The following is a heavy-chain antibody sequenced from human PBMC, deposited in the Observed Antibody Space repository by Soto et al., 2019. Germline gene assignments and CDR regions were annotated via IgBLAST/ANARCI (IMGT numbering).Heavy chain of an antibody. J-gene: IGHJ6*02. CDR3: GRDEVRNGVGV. CDR2: IKGDGSEK. CDR1: GFTFSDFW. Sequence: EVRLVESGGGLVQPGGSLRLSCEASGFTFSDFWMSWVRQAPWKGLEWVANIKGDGSEKRYVDSVRGRFTISRDNAKNSVYLQMNSLRADDTALYYCGRDEVRNGVGVWGQGTTVTVSS. V-gene: IGHV3-7*01.